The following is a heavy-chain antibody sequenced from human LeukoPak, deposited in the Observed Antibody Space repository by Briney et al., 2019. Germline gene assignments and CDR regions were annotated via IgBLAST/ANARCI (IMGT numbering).Heavy chain of an antibody. CDR3: ARDGGYLPLYGMDV. V-gene: IGHV1-69*13. CDR2: IIPIFGTA. Sequence: SVKVSCKASGGTFSSYAISWVRQAPGQGLEWMGGIIPIFGTANYAQKFQGRVTITADESTSTAYMELSSLGSEDTAVYYCARDGGYLPLYGMDVWGQGTTVTVSS. D-gene: IGHD5-12*01. J-gene: IGHJ6*02. CDR1: GGTFSSYA.